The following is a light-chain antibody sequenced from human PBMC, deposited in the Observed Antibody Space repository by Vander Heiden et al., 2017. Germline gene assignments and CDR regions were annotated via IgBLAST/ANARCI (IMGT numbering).Light chain of an antibody. CDR3: SSYTSSSTRV. J-gene: IGLJ1*01. CDR2: EVS. V-gene: IGLV2-14*01. CDR1: SRDVGGYNY. Sequence: QSALTQPASVSGSPGQSITISCTGTSRDVGGYNYVSWYQHHPGKAPKLMIYEVSNRPSGVSNRFSGSKSGNTASLTISGLQAEDEADYYCSSYTSSSTRVFGTGTKVTVL.